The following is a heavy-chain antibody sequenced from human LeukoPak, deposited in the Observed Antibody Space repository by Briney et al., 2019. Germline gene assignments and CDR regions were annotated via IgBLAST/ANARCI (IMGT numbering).Heavy chain of an antibody. CDR3: ARAAYYYDSSGYSLADPSEYFDY. D-gene: IGHD3-22*01. CDR1: GGSISSGSYY. Sequence: SETLSLTCTVSGGSISSGSYYWSSIRQPAGNGLEWIGRIYTSGSTNYNPSLKSRVTISVDTSKNQFSLKLSSVTAADTAVYYCARAAYYYDSSGYSLADPSEYFDYWGQGTLVTVSS. V-gene: IGHV4-61*02. CDR2: IYTSGST. J-gene: IGHJ4*02.